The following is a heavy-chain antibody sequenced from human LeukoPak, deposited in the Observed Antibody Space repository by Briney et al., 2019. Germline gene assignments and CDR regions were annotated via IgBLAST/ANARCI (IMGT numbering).Heavy chain of an antibody. V-gene: IGHV3-9*01. CDR2: ISWNSGSI. J-gene: IGHJ5*02. D-gene: IGHD3-10*01. Sequence: GGSLRLSCAASGFTFDDYAMHWVRHAPGKGLEWVSGISWNSGSIGYADSVKGRFTISRDNAKNSLYLQMNSLKAEDTALYYCAKGGALTSMVRGVPPSFDPWGQGTLVTVSS. CDR1: GFTFDDYA. CDR3: AKGGALTSMVRGVPPSFDP.